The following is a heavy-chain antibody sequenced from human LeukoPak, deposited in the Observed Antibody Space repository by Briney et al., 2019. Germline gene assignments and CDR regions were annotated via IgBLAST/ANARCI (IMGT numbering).Heavy chain of an antibody. J-gene: IGHJ3*02. CDR3: ARVLVLRYFDWLGPDADAFDI. CDR2: NT. D-gene: IGHD3-9*01. Sequence: NTNYPQKLQGRVTMTTDPSTSTAYMELRSLRSDDTAVYYCARVLVLRYFDWLGPDADAFDIWGQGTMVTVSS. V-gene: IGHV1-18*01.